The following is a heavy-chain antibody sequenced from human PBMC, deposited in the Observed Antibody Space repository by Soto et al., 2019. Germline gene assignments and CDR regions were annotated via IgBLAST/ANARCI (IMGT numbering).Heavy chain of an antibody. CDR2: IYHSGST. CDR3: ARARGYCSGGSCYGLRKSDDAFDI. V-gene: IGHV4-4*02. Sequence: QVQLQESGPGLVKPSGTLSLTCAVSSGSISSSNWWSWVRQPPGKGLEWIGEIYHSGSTNYNPSLMSRVTISVDKSKNQFSLKLSSVTAADTAVYYCARARGYCSGGSCYGLRKSDDAFDIWGQGTMVTVSS. CDR1: SGSISSSNW. J-gene: IGHJ3*02. D-gene: IGHD2-15*01.